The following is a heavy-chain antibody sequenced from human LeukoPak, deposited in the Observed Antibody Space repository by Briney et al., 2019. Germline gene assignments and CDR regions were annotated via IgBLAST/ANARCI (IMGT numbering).Heavy chain of an antibody. D-gene: IGHD3-22*01. V-gene: IGHV3-23*01. CDR2: ITGSGGST. CDR3: AKYVNYYYDSSGYLS. CDR1: GFTFSNYG. J-gene: IGHJ4*02. Sequence: GGSLRLSCAASGFTFSNYGLSWVRQAPGKGLEWVSGITGSGGSTYYADSVKGRFTISRDNSKNTLYLQMNSLRAEDTAVYYCAKYVNYYYDSSGYLSWGQGTLVTVSS.